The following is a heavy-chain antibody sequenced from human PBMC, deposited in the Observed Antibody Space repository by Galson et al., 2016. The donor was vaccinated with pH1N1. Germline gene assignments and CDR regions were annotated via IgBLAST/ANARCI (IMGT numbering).Heavy chain of an antibody. CDR2: IKQDGTEK. CDR3: VRAIGAKSAY. CDR1: GFSFSSYW. J-gene: IGHJ4*02. V-gene: IGHV3-7*04. Sequence: SLSLSCAASGFSFSSYWMSWVRQAPGKGLEWVANIKQDGTEKYYVASVKGRFTISRDNAKNSLYLQMNSLRVEDTAVYYCVRAIGAKSAYWGQGTLVTVSS. D-gene: IGHD4/OR15-4a*01.